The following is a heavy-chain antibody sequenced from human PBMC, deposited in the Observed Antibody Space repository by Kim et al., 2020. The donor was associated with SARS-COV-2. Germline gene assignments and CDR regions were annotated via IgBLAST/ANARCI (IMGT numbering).Heavy chain of an antibody. CDR2: VSGSGGNT. D-gene: IGHD6-6*01. V-gene: IGHV3-23*01. CDR3: AKGIGITARLIDY. CDR1: GFAFSNYA. Sequence: GGSLRLSCAVSGFAFSNYAMSWVRQAPGKGLEWVSGVSGSGGNTYYADSVRGRFTISRDNSKNTLYLQMNSLRAEDTAVYYCAKGIGITARLIDYWGQGTLVTVSS. J-gene: IGHJ4*02.